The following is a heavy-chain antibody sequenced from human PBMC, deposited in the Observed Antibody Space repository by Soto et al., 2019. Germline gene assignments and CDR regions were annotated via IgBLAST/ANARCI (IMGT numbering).Heavy chain of an antibody. CDR1: GFTFSDYY. D-gene: IGHD6-13*01. CDR3: AIRAAAGRSFDY. Sequence: PGGSLRLSCAASGFTFSDYYMTWIRQAPGKGLEWVSYISSSGNSIYYADSVRGRFTVSRDNAKNSLFLQMNSLRAEDTAVYYCAIRAAAGRSFDYWGLGTLVTVSS. V-gene: IGHV3-11*01. J-gene: IGHJ4*02. CDR2: ISSSGNSI.